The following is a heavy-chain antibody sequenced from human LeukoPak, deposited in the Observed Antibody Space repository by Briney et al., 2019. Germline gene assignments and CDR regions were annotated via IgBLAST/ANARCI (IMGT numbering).Heavy chain of an antibody. D-gene: IGHD4/OR15-4a*01. V-gene: IGHV3-49*03. Sequence: LPGGSLRLSCTAPGFTFGDFAMNWFRQAPGKGLECLGFTRSNTYSGTTEYAASVKGRFTISRDNSKSIAFLQMNSLKTEDTAVYYCARGQTLPGAKYYFDRWGQGTLVTVSS. CDR2: TRSNTYSGTT. J-gene: IGHJ4*02. CDR1: GFTFGDFA. CDR3: ARGQTLPGAKYYFDR.